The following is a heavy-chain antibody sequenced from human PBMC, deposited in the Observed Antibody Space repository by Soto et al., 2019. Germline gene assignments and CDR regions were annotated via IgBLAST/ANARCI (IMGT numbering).Heavy chain of an antibody. Sequence: EVRLVESGGGLVKSGGSLRLSCAASGFTFNKYSMNWVRQAPGKGLEWVSSITSKTGDQYYADSVKGRFIISRDNTNNSLSLQVTSLRDEDTAVYYCARDLMPNDRGLGDLAYWGQGTLVTVSS. D-gene: IGHD3-22*01. V-gene: IGHV3-21*02. CDR2: ITSKTGDQ. J-gene: IGHJ4*02. CDR1: GFTFNKYS. CDR3: ARDLMPNDRGLGDLAY.